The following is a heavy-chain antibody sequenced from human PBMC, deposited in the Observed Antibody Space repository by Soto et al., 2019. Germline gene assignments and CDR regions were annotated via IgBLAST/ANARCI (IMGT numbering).Heavy chain of an antibody. CDR1: GGTFGTHA. Sequence: QLQLVQSGAEVKKPGSSVKVSCKSSGGTFGTHAINWVRQAPGQGLEWMGGIIPVFGTANYARKFQVRVTLSADESTNTAFMELSSLRSEDTAVYYCARGVRGSTRNYYYYGSDVWGQGTTVAVAS. CDR2: IIPVFGTA. V-gene: IGHV1-69*01. D-gene: IGHD2-15*01. J-gene: IGHJ6*02. CDR3: ARGVRGSTRNYYYYGSDV.